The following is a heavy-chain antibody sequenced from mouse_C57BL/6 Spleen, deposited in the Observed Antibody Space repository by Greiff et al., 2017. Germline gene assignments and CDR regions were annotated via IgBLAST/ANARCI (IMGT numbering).Heavy chain of an antibody. Sequence: VQLQQSGAELAKPGASVKLSCKASGYTFPSYWMHWVKQRPGQGLEWIGYINPSSGYTKYNQKFKDKATLSADKSSSTAYMQLSSLTYEDSAVYYCARDSSGYVESYYAMDYWGQGTSVTVSS. CDR3: ARDSSGYVESYYAMDY. V-gene: IGHV1-7*01. D-gene: IGHD3-2*02. J-gene: IGHJ4*01. CDR2: INPSSGYT. CDR1: GYTFPSYW.